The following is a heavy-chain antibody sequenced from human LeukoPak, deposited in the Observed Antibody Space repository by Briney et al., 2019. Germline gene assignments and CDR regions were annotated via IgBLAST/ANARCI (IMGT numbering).Heavy chain of an antibody. CDR1: GYTFIKYG. CDR2: ISADDGNT. CDR3: ARDNSVGDIAWWFDP. D-gene: IGHD3-16*02. J-gene: IGHJ5*02. Sequence: ASVKVSCKASGYTFIKYGISWVRQAPGQGLEWMGWISADDGNTYYTQKFQGRVTFTTDTSTSTAYMELRSLRSDDTAVYFCARDNSVGDIAWWFDPWGQGTLVTVSS. V-gene: IGHV1-18*01.